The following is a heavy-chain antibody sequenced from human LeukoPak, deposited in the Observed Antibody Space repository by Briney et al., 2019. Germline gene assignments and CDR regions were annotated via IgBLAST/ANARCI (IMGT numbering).Heavy chain of an antibody. CDR1: GYTFTSYY. Sequence: ASVKVSCKASGYTFTSYYMQWVRQARGQRLEWIGWIVVGSGNTNYAQKFQERVTITRDMSTSTAYMELSSLRSEDTAVYYCAARPCSGGSCYWFDPWGQGTLVTVSS. J-gene: IGHJ5*02. V-gene: IGHV1-58*02. CDR2: IVVGSGNT. CDR3: AARPCSGGSCYWFDP. D-gene: IGHD2-15*01.